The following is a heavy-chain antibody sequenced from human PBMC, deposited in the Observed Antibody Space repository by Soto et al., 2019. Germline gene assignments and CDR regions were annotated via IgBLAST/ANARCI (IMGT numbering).Heavy chain of an antibody. V-gene: IGHV3-30-3*01. CDR3: ASSRGVYYIDV. CDR1: GFSFTTYP. Sequence: QVQLVESGGGVVQPGRSLRLSCAASGFSFTTYPMHWVRQAPGKGLEWVALISYDGSNKHYADSVRGRFTISRDNSNNTLYLQMSSLRVEDTALCYCASSRGVYYIDVWGKGTTVTVSS. CDR2: ISYDGSNK. J-gene: IGHJ6*03.